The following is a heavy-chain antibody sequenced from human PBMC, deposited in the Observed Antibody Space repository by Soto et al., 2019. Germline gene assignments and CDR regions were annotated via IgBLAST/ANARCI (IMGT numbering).Heavy chain of an antibody. J-gene: IGHJ4*02. CDR1: GGSISSSSYY. CDR3: ARQTHHSSGWTLRPYYFDY. Sequence: SETLSLTCTVSGGSISSSSYYWGWIRQPPGKGLEWIGSIYYSGSTYYNPSLKSRVTISVDTSKNQFSLKLSSVTAADTAVYYCARQTHHSSGWTLRPYYFDYWGQGTLVTVSS. D-gene: IGHD6-19*01. CDR2: IYYSGST. V-gene: IGHV4-39*01.